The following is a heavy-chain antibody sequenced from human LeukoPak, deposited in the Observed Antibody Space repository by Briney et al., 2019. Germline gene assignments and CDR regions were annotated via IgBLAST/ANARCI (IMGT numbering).Heavy chain of an antibody. V-gene: IGHV4-59*01. J-gene: IGHJ4*02. CDR3: ARGDFWSGYYAHFDY. CDR1: GGSISSYY. Sequence: PSEALSLTCTVSGGSISSYYWSWIRQPPGKGLEWIGYIYYSGSTNYNPSLKSRVTISVDTSKNQFSLKLSSVAAADTAVYYCARGDFWSGYYAHFDYWGQGTLVTVSS. CDR2: IYYSGST. D-gene: IGHD3-3*01.